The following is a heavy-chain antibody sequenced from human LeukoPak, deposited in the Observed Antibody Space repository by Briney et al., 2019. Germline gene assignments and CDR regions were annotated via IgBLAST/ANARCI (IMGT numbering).Heavy chain of an antibody. D-gene: IGHD6-19*01. CDR2: IIPIFGTA. V-gene: IGHV1-69*13. Sequence: RASVKVSCKASGGTFSSYAISWVRQAPGQGLEWMGGIIPIFGTANYAQKFQGRVTITADEPTSTAYMELSSLRSEDTAVYYCARGSGWDPWDYWGQGTLVTVSS. CDR1: GGTFSSYA. CDR3: ARGSGWDPWDY. J-gene: IGHJ4*02.